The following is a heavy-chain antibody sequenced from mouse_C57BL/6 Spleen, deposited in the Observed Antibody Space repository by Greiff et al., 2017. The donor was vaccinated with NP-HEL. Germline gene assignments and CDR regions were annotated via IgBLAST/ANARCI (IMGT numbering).Heavy chain of an antibody. CDR2: IYPGDGDT. J-gene: IGHJ2*01. V-gene: IGHV1-82*01. CDR1: GYAFSSSW. Sequence: VQLQQSGPELVKPGASVKISCKASGYAFSSSWMNWVKQRPGKGLEWIGRIYPGDGDTNYNGKFKGKATLTADKSSSTAYMQLSSLTSEASAVYFCAMGITTVDYWGQGTTLTVSS. D-gene: IGHD1-1*01. CDR3: AMGITTVDY.